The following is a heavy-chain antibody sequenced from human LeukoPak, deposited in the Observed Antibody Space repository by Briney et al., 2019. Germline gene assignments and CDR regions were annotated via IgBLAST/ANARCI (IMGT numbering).Heavy chain of an antibody. Sequence: ASVKVSCKAAGYTFTGYYMFWVRQAPGQGLEWMGRINPNSGGTNYAQKFQGRVTMTRDTSISTAYMELSRLRSDDTAVCYCARGYCSGGSCYSVENWFDPWGQGTLVTVSS. CDR1: GYTFTGYY. V-gene: IGHV1-2*06. J-gene: IGHJ5*02. CDR2: INPNSGGT. D-gene: IGHD2-15*01. CDR3: ARGYCSGGSCYSVENWFDP.